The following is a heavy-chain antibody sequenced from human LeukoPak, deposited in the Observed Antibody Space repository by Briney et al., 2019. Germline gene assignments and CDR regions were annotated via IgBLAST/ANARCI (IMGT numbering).Heavy chain of an antibody. CDR2: IYPGDSDT. CDR1: GYSFTSYW. Sequence: GESLKISCKGSGYSFTSYWIGWVRQVPGKGLEWMGIIYPGDSDTRYSPSFQGQVTISADKSISTAYLQWSSLKASDTAMYYCARRSSGWQRGYYYYMDVWGKGTTVTVSS. V-gene: IGHV5-51*01. D-gene: IGHD6-19*01. J-gene: IGHJ6*03. CDR3: ARRSSGWQRGYYYYMDV.